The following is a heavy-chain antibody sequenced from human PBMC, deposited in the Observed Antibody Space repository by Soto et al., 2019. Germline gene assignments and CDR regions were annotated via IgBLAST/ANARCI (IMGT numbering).Heavy chain of an antibody. V-gene: IGHV1-46*01. CDR1: GYTFTHYY. D-gene: IGHD2-8*01. J-gene: IGHJ4*02. CDR2: INPSGGST. CDR3: ARPPFPGCINGVCYPCDH. Sequence: QVQLVQSGAEVKKPGASVKVSCKASGYTFTHYYIHWVRQAPGQGLEWMGMINPSGGSTDYAQKFQGRVTMTTDTYPTTVYMELSSLRSDDTAVYYCARPPFPGCINGVCYPCDHWGQGTLVTVSS.